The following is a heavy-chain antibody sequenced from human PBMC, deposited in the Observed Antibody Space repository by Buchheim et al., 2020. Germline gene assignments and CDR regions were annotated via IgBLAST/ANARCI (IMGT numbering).Heavy chain of an antibody. D-gene: IGHD4-17*01. J-gene: IGHJ6*02. CDR3: ARVPHYGEQYYYYGMDV. CDR2: TNPSGGST. Sequence: QVQLVQSGAEVKKPGASVKVSCKASGYTFTSYYMHWVRQAPGQGLEWMGITNPSGGSTSYAQKFQGRVTMTRDTSTSTVYMELSSLRSENTAVYYCARVPHYGEQYYYYGMDVWGQGTT. V-gene: IGHV1-46*01. CDR1: GYTFTSYY.